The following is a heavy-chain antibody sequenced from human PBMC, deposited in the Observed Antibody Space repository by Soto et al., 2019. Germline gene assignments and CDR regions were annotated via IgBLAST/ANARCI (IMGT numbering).Heavy chain of an antibody. Sequence: PSETLSLTCTVSGGSIGSYYWSWIRQPPGKGLEWIGYIYYSGSTNYNPSLKSRVTISVDTSKNQFSLKLSSVTAADTAVYYCARFNWYSDLWGRGTLVPVSS. CDR3: ARFNWYSDL. J-gene: IGHJ2*01. CDR2: IYYSGST. V-gene: IGHV4-59*08. CDR1: GGSIGSYY.